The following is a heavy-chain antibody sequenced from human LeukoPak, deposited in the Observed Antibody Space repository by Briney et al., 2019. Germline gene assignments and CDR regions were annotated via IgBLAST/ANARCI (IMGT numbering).Heavy chain of an antibody. D-gene: IGHD3-10*01. CDR2: IYYSGST. V-gene: IGHV4-59*12. CDR1: GGSISSYY. CDR3: ARDRYYYGSGSYKGGNWFDP. J-gene: IGHJ5*02. Sequence: SETLSLTCTVSGGSISSYYWSWIRQPPGKGLEWIGYIYYSGSTNYNPSLKSRVTISVDTSKNQFSLKLSSVTAADTAVYYCARDRYYYGSGSYKGGNWFDPWGQGTLVTVSS.